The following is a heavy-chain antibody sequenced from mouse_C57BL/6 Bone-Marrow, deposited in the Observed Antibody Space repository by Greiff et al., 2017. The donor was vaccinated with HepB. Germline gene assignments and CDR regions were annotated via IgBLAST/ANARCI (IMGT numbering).Heavy chain of an antibody. Sequence: EVQLQQSGAELVRPGASVKLSCPASGFNIKDDYMHWVKQRPEQGLEWIGWIDPENGDTEYASKFQGKATITADTSSNTAYLQLSSLTSEDTAVYYCTGETTFFDYWGQGTTLTVSS. D-gene: IGHD2-12*01. CDR1: GFNIKDDY. V-gene: IGHV14-4*01. CDR3: TGETTFFDY. CDR2: IDPENGDT. J-gene: IGHJ2*01.